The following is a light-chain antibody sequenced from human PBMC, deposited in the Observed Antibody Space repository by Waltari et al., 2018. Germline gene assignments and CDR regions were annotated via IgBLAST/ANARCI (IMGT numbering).Light chain of an antibody. CDR3: QQTYSTPDT. V-gene: IGKV1-39*01. J-gene: IGKJ4*01. CDR1: QSITSF. Sequence: DIQMTQSPSSLSASVGDRVTITCWASQSITSFLNWYQQKPGKAPKLLIYAASNLQSGVPSRFSGSGSGTDFSLTISSLQPEDFATYYCQQTYSTPDTFGGGTKVEIK. CDR2: AAS.